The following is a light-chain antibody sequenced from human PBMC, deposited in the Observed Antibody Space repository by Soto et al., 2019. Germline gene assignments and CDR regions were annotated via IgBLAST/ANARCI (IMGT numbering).Light chain of an antibody. Sequence: EIVLTQSPATLSLSPGEIATLSCGASQSVSNYLAWYQQKPGQAPRLLIYDASNRASGIPARFSGSGSGTDFTLTISSLEPEDFAVYYCQQRSNWPTFGGGTKVEIK. J-gene: IGKJ4*01. V-gene: IGKV3-11*01. CDR2: DAS. CDR3: QQRSNWPT. CDR1: QSVSNY.